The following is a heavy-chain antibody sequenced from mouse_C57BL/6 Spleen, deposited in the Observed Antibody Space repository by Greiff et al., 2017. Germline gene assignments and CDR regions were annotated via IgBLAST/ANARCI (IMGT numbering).Heavy chain of an antibody. J-gene: IGHJ2*01. CDR1: GFTFSSYA. Sequence: DVHLVESGEGLVKPGGSLKLSCAASGFTFSSYAMSWVRQTPEKRLEWVAYISSGGDYIYYADTVKGRFTISRDNARNTLYLQMSSLKSEDTAMYYCTRDGGTTVFDYWGQGTTLTVSS. D-gene: IGHD1-1*01. V-gene: IGHV5-9-1*02. CDR3: TRDGGTTVFDY. CDR2: ISSGGDYI.